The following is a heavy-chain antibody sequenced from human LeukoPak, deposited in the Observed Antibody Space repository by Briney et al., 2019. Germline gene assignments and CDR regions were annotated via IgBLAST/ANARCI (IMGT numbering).Heavy chain of an antibody. CDR2: ISSSSSYI. CDR3: ARDTLYCSGGSCYSGFGAFDI. D-gene: IGHD2-15*01. Sequence: GGSLRLSCAASGFTFSSYSMNWVRQAPGKGLEWVSSISSSSSYIYYADSVKGRFTISRDNAKNSLYLQMNSLRAEDTAVYYCARDTLYCSGGSCYSGFGAFDIWGQGTMVTVSS. CDR1: GFTFSSYS. J-gene: IGHJ3*02. V-gene: IGHV3-21*01.